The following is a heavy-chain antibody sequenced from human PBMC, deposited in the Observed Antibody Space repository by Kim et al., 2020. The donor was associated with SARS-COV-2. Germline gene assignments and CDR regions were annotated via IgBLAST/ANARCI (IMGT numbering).Heavy chain of an antibody. CDR3: ARGQYQLLSLRGCYFDY. CDR2: IIPIFGTA. J-gene: IGHJ4*02. D-gene: IGHD2-2*01. CDR1: GGTFSSYA. Sequence: SVKVSCKASGGTFSSYAISWVRQAPGQGLEWMGGIIPIFGTANYAQKFQGRVTITADESTSTAYMELSSLRSEDTAVYYCARGQYQLLSLRGCYFDYWGQGTLVTVSS. V-gene: IGHV1-69*13.